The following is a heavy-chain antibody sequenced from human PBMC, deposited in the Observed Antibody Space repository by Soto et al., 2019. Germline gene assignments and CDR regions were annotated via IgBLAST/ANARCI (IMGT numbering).Heavy chain of an antibody. D-gene: IGHD3-3*01. Sequence: QVQLVQSGAEEKKPGASVKVSCKASGYTFTSYAMHWVRQAPGQRLEWMGWINAGNGNTKYSQKFQGRVTITRDTSASKAYMELRSVRSEDTAVYYCARESRSLRCWEWLSFDYWGQGTLVTVSS. V-gene: IGHV1-3*05. CDR2: INAGNGNT. J-gene: IGHJ4*02. CDR1: GYTFTSYA. CDR3: ARESRSLRCWEWLSFDY.